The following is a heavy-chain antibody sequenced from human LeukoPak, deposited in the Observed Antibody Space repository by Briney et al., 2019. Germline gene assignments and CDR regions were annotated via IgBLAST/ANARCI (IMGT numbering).Heavy chain of an antibody. CDR2: IYYSGST. D-gene: IGHD3-3*01. J-gene: IGHJ4*02. CDR3: ARGNYDFWSGTTNYYFDY. V-gene: IGHV4-31*03. Sequence: SETLSLTCTVSGGSISSGGYYWSWIRQHPGKGLEWIWYIYYSGSTYYNPSLKSRVTISVDTSKKQFALKLSSVTAADTAEYYCARGNYDFWSGTTNYYFDYWGQGTLVTVSS. CDR1: GGSISSGGYY.